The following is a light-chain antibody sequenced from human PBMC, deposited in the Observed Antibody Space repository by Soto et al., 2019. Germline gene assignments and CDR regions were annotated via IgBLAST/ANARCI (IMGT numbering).Light chain of an antibody. V-gene: IGLV2-14*01. J-gene: IGLJ1*01. CDR2: AVT. CDR1: SSDVGGYNY. Sequence: SVLTQPASVSWSPGQSITISCTVTSSDVGGYNYVSWYQQHPGKAPKLMIYAVTDRPSGVSSRFSGSKSGNTASLTISGLQAEDEADYYCSSYTSSSTLFGTGTKVTVL. CDR3: SSYTSSSTL.